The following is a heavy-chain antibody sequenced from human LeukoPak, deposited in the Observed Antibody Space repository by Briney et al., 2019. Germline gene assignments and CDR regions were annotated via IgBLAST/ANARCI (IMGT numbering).Heavy chain of an antibody. D-gene: IGHD1-1*01. CDR2: ISYTGHT. Sequence: SETLSLTCTVSGGSISSYYWSWIRQPPGTGLEWIGYISYTGHTNSSPSLKSRVSISGATSKSQFSLKLSSVTAADTAVYYCARTYNLPGGFYMDVWGKGTTVIVS. CDR3: ARTYNLPGGFYMDV. J-gene: IGHJ6*03. V-gene: IGHV4-59*06. CDR1: GGSISSYY.